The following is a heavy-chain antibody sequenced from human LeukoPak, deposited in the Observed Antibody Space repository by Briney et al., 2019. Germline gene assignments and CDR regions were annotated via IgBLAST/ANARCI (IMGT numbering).Heavy chain of an antibody. Sequence: SETLSLTCTVSGGSISGSSHYWGWIRQPPGKGLEWIGSIFYSGSTYYNPSLKSRVTMSVDTSKNQFSLKLSSVTAADTAMYYCARDYSSGWGSADYWGQGTLVTVSS. CDR2: IFYSGST. CDR3: ARDYSSGWGSADY. V-gene: IGHV4-39*07. D-gene: IGHD6-19*01. CDR1: GGSISGSSHY. J-gene: IGHJ4*02.